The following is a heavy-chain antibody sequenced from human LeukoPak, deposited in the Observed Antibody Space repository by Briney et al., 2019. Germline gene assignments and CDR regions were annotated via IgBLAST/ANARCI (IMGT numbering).Heavy chain of an antibody. J-gene: IGHJ6*03. V-gene: IGHV4-39*01. CDR3: ASTAYHDILTGQGVLYYMDV. CDR1: GGSISSSSYY. D-gene: IGHD3-9*01. CDR2: IYYSGST. Sequence: PSETLSLTCTVSGGSISSSSYYWGWIRQPPGKGLEWIGSIYYSGSTYYNPSLKSRVTISVDTSKNQFSLKLSSVTAADTAVYYCASTAYHDILTGQGVLYYMDVWGEGTTVTISS.